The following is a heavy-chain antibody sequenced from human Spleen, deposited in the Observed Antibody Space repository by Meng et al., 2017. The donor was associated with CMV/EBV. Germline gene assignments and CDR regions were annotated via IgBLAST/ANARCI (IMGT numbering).Heavy chain of an antibody. J-gene: IGHJ6*02. Sequence: LTCAASGFSFSAYSMNWVRQAPGKGLEWVSSISSSSSYIYYADSVKGRFTISRDNAKNSLYLQMNNLRAEDTAVYYCARELSSEYSSSWGYYYGMDVWGQGTTVTVSS. CDR1: GFSFSAYS. CDR2: ISSSSSYI. V-gene: IGHV3-21*01. CDR3: ARELSSEYSSSWGYYYGMDV. D-gene: IGHD6-13*01.